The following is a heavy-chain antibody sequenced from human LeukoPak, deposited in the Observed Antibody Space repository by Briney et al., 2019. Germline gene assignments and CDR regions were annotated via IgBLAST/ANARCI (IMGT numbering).Heavy chain of an antibody. D-gene: IGHD5-24*01. V-gene: IGHV4-59*02. CDR2: IHYSGST. CDR1: SGSVSGHY. J-gene: IGHJ4*02. CDR3: ARTAMASIADYFDY. Sequence: SETLSLTCTVSSGSVSGHYWSWIRQPPGKGLDWIGYIHYSGSTNSNPSLKSRVTLSIDTSKNQFSLELRSVTAADTAVFYCARTAMASIADYFDYWGQGLMVTVSS.